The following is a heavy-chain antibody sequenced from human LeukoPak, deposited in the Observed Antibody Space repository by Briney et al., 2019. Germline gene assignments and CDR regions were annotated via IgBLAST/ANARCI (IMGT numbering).Heavy chain of an antibody. D-gene: IGHD5-12*01. CDR2: ISSSSSYI. V-gene: IGHV3-21*01. Sequence: GGSLRPSCAASGFTFSSYSMNWVRQAPGKGLEWVSSISSSSSYIYYADSVKGRFTISRDNAKNSLYLQMNSLRAEDTAVYYCARVGYSGYDWKGGYYYYYGMDVWGQGTTVTVSS. J-gene: IGHJ6*02. CDR3: ARVGYSGYDWKGGYYYYYGMDV. CDR1: GFTFSSYS.